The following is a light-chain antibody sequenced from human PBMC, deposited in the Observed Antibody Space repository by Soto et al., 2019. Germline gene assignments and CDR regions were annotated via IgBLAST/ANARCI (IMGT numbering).Light chain of an antibody. V-gene: IGLV1-47*02. CDR1: SSNIGSNY. Sequence: QSVLTQPPSASGTPGQRVTISCSGSSSNIGSNYVYWYQQLPGTAPKLLIYSNNQRHSGVPDRFAGSKSVTSASLAISGFRSEDEADYYCAAWDDSLSGPVFGGGTKLTVL. J-gene: IGLJ2*01. CDR2: SNN. CDR3: AAWDDSLSGPV.